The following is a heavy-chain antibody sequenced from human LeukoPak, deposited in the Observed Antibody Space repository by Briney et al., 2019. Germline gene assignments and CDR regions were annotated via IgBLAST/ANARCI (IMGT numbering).Heavy chain of an antibody. CDR2: INQNGGEE. J-gene: IGHJ4*02. CDR3: AKGAAYGSGSYSDY. Sequence: PGGSLRLSCAASGFTFNTYWMSCVRQAPGKGLEWVANINQNGGEEYYVDSVRGRFTISRDNAKNSLYVQMNSLRAEDTAVYYCAKGAAYGSGSYSDYWGQGTLVTVSS. V-gene: IGHV3-7*03. CDR1: GFTFNTYW. D-gene: IGHD3-10*01.